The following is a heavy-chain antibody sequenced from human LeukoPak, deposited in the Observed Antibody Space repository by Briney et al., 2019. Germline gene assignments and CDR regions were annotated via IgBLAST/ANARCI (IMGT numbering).Heavy chain of an antibody. Sequence: GGSLRLSCAASGFTFSSYSMNWVRQAPGKGLEWVSSISSSSSYIYYADSVNGRFTISRDNAKNSLYLQMNSLRAEDTAVYYCASEADACPQWLVRPEYYYYYGMDVWGQGTTVTVSS. CDR2: ISSSSSYI. CDR3: ASEADACPQWLVRPEYYYYYGMDV. V-gene: IGHV3-21*01. D-gene: IGHD6-19*01. J-gene: IGHJ6*02. CDR1: GFTFSSYS.